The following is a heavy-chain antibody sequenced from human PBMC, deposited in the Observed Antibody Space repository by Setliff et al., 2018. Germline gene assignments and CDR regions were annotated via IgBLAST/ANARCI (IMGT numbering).Heavy chain of an antibody. V-gene: IGHV1-69*06. J-gene: IGHJ3*01. D-gene: IGHD3-16*02. Sequence: ASVKVSCKASGGSLNGYSVSWVRQAPGQGLEFLGRIILIFGTPNYAQKFQDRVTIGADKSTSTAYMEMSSLNFEDTAVYYCATETVTFGGIIVRGYFDVWGQGTMVTVPS. CDR3: ATETVTFGGIIVRGYFDV. CDR2: IILIFGTP. CDR1: GGSLNGYS.